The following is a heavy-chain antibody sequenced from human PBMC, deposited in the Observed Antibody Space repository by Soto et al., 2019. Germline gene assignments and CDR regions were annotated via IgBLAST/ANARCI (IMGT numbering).Heavy chain of an antibody. CDR3: ASAAVTSPNYSMDV. D-gene: IGHD4-17*01. V-gene: IGHV4-4*02. Sequence: QVQLQESGPGLVKPSETLSLTCAVSGGSISSSNWWRWVRQPPGRVLEWIGVIYHSGSNNYNPSLKSRVTISVDKSKNQFSVKLSSVTAADTAVYYCASAAVTSPNYSMDVWGQGTTVTVSS. CDR2: IYHSGSN. CDR1: GGSISSSNW. J-gene: IGHJ6*02.